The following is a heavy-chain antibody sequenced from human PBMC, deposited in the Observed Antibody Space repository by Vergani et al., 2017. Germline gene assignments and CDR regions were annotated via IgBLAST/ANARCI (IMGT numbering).Heavy chain of an antibody. Sequence: QLQLQESGPGLVKPSETLSLTCTVSGGSISSSSYYWGWIRQPPGKGLEWIGSIYYSGSTYYNPSLKSRVTISVDTSKNQFSLKLSSVTAADTAVYYCARHRRIENDFWSGYYPWDWFDPWGQGTLVTVSS. J-gene: IGHJ5*02. D-gene: IGHD3-3*01. CDR1: GGSISSSSYY. V-gene: IGHV4-39*01. CDR2: IYYSGST. CDR3: ARHRRIENDFWSGYYPWDWFDP.